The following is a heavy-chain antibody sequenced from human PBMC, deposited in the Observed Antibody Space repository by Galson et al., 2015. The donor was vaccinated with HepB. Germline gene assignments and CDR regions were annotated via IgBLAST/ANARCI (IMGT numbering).Heavy chain of an antibody. V-gene: IGHV1-18*04. CDR1: GYSFTSNG. CDR2: ISINSGNT. J-gene: IGHJ4*02. Sequence: SVKVSCKASGYSFTSNGISWVRQAPGQGLEWLGWISINSGNTNYAQRLQGRVTLTRDTSTNTAYMELRRPRSDDAAVYYCARDRLRSLDYWGQGTLVTVSS. CDR3: ARDRLRSLDY.